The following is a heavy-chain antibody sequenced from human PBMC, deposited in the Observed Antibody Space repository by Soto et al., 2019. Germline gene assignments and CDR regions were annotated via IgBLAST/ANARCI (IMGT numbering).Heavy chain of an antibody. V-gene: IGHV1-46*01. D-gene: IGHD3-22*01. Sequence: ASVKVSCKTSGFPFTNYFVHWVRQAPGQGLEWMGAINPGNRITNYALKFQGRVAMTRDTSTNTVYLELSSLRSEDTAAYSCARDPNYYDFWAGSYYYHGMDVWGQGTTVTVSS. CDR1: GFPFTNYF. CDR2: INPGNRIT. CDR3: ARDPNYYDFWAGSYYYHGMDV. J-gene: IGHJ6*02.